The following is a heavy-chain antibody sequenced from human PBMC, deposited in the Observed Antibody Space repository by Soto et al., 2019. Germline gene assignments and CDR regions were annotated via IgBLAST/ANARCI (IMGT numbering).Heavy chain of an antibody. D-gene: IGHD3-3*01. J-gene: IGHJ4*02. Sequence: PGGSLRLSCAASGFSFGSYALSWVRQAPGKGLEWVSTISGSDGKTFYADSVKGRFSISRDTSQNTLYLQMNSLRADDTAIYYCARWSYLDYWGQGPRVTVSS. CDR1: GFSFGSYA. V-gene: IGHV3-23*01. CDR2: ISGSDGKT. CDR3: ARWSYLDY.